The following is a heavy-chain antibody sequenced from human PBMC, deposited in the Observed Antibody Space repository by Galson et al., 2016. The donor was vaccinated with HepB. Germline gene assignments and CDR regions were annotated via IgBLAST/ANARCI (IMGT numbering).Heavy chain of an antibody. J-gene: IGHJ4*02. CDR1: GGTFSSYA. CDR2: IIPIFATA. Sequence: SCKASGGTFSSYAISWVRQAPGQGLEWMGRIIPIFATANYARRFHGRVTITADESTSTAYMELSSLRSEDTAVYYCARGSHYYDSSGPFAYWGQGTLVTVSS. CDR3: ARGSHYYDSSGPFAY. V-gene: IGHV1-69*01. D-gene: IGHD3-22*01.